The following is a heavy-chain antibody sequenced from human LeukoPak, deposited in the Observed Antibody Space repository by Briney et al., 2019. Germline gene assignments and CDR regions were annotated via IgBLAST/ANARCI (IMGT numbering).Heavy chain of an antibody. D-gene: IGHD4-17*01. CDR1: GFIFSNYW. CDR2: IKQDGSEK. CDR3: ARDRETTDFGDYVYYYYSLDV. V-gene: IGHV3-7*03. Sequence: GGSLRLSCAASGFIFSNYWMNWVRQAPGKGLEWVANIKQDGSEKHYVDSVRGRFTTSRDNAKNSLYLQMNSLRAEDTAVYYCARDRETTDFGDYVYYYYSLDVWGQGTTVTVSS. J-gene: IGHJ6*02.